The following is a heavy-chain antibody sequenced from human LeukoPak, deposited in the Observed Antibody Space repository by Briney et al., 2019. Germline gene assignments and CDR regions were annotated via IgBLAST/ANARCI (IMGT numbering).Heavy chain of an antibody. CDR2: IRYDGTNE. V-gene: IGHV3-30*02. CDR3: AKGGGSPRYYYYYYMDV. CDR1: GFTFSSHW. J-gene: IGHJ6*03. Sequence: PGGSLRLSCAASGFTFSSHWMSWVRQAPGKGLEWVASIRYDGTNERYANSVKGRFTVSRDNSKNTLFLQMDSLRVEDTSIYYCAKGGGSPRYYYYYYMDVWGRGTAVTIS. D-gene: IGHD3-16*01.